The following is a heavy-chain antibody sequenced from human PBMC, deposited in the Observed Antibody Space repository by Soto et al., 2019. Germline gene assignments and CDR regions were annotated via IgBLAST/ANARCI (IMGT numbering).Heavy chain of an antibody. CDR3: WAGQYFSDY. V-gene: IGHV3-30*03. Sequence: QVQLVESGGGVVQPGRSLRLSCAASGFTFSSYGMHWVRQAPGKGLEWVALISFDGSNMYYADSVKGRFTISRDNSQNSLYLQMHSLRAEDTSLYYWWAGQYFSDYWGQGALVTVSS. J-gene: IGHJ4*02. D-gene: IGHD6-19*01. CDR2: ISFDGSNM. CDR1: GFTFSSYG.